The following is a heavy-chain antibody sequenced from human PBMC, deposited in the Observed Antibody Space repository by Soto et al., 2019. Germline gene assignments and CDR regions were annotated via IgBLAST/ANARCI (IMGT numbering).Heavy chain of an antibody. D-gene: IGHD6-19*01. J-gene: IGHJ5*02. V-gene: IGHV4-34*01. CDR3: ARGWLIAVAGIQNWFDP. Sequence: SETLSLTCAVYGGSFSGYYWSWIRQPLGKGLEWIGEINHSGSTNYNPSLKSRVTISVDTSKNQFSLKLSSVTAADTAVYYCARGWLIAVAGIQNWFDPWGQGTLVTVFS. CDR2: INHSGST. CDR1: GGSFSGYY.